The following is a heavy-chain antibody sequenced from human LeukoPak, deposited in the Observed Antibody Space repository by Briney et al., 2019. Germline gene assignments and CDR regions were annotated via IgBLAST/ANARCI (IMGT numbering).Heavy chain of an antibody. CDR3: ARDAQRGFDYSNSLEY. V-gene: IGHV3-33*01. CDR2: IWSDGTNQ. Sequence: GGSLRLSCAASKFTFSHYGMHWVRQAPGKGLRWVAVIWSDGTNQYYADSVKGRFTISRDNFNNMVYLQMNSLRVDDTGVYHCARDAQRGFDYSNSLEYWGQGALVTVSS. CDR1: KFTFSHYG. J-gene: IGHJ4*02. D-gene: IGHD4-11*01.